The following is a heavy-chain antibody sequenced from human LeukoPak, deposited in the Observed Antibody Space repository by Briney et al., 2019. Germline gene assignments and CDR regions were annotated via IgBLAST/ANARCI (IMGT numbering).Heavy chain of an antibody. CDR3: ARVPYYGSGTFTDY. Sequence: SQTLSLTCAVSGGSISSGGYSWSWIRQPPGKGLEWIGYIYHSGSTYYNPSLKSRVTISVDRSKNQFSLKLSSVTAADTALYYCARVPYYGSGTFTDYWGQGTLVTVSS. CDR2: IYHSGST. D-gene: IGHD3-10*01. V-gene: IGHV4-30-2*01. CDR1: GGSISSGGYS. J-gene: IGHJ4*02.